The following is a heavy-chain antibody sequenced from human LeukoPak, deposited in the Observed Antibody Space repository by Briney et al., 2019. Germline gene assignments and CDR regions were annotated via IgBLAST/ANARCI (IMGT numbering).Heavy chain of an antibody. CDR3: ARGADGVSSNSRGWFDP. J-gene: IGHJ5*02. CDR2: ISWNSGSI. Sequence: GRSLRLSYAASGFTFDDYAMHWVRQAPGKGLEWVSGISWNSGSIGYADSVKGRFTISRDNAKNSLYLQMNSLRAEDTAVYSCARGADGVSSNSRGWFDPWGQGTLVTVSS. V-gene: IGHV3-9*01. CDR1: GFTFDDYA. D-gene: IGHD2-15*01.